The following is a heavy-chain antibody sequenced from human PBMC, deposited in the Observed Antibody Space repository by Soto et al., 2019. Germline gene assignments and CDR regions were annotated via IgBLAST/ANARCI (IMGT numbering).Heavy chain of an antibody. D-gene: IGHD2-21*02. J-gene: IGHJ4*02. V-gene: IGHV3-30*03. Sequence: GGSLRLSCAASGFTFSSYGMHWVRQAPGKGLEWVAVISYDGSNKYYADSVKGRFTISRDNSKNTLYLQMNSLRAEDTAVYYCAIPPSYCGGDCSKDYWGQGTLVTVSS. CDR2: ISYDGSNK. CDR3: AIPPSYCGGDCSKDY. CDR1: GFTFSSYG.